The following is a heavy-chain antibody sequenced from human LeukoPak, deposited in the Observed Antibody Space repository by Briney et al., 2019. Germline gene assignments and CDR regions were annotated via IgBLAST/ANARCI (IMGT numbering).Heavy chain of an antibody. J-gene: IGHJ4*02. D-gene: IGHD2-15*01. Sequence: PGGSLRLSCAASGFTFSSYGMHWVRQAPGKGLEWVAVIFYDGSNKYYADSVKGRFTISRDNSMKTLDLQMNSLRAEDTAVYYCAKLSGYCSGRSCYKGFDFWGQGTLVTVSS. CDR3: AKLSGYCSGRSCYKGFDF. CDR2: IFYDGSNK. V-gene: IGHV3-30*18. CDR1: GFTFSSYG.